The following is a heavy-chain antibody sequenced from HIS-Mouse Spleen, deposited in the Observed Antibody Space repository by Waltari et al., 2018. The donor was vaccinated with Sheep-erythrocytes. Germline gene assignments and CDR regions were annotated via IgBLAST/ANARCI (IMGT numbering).Heavy chain of an antibody. CDR1: GFTFSSYG. CDR2: ISYDGNHK. CDR3: AKGGFGGNSNDAFDI. V-gene: IGHV3-30*18. Sequence: QVQLVESGGGVVQPGRSLRLSCAASGFTFSSYGMHWVRQAPGKGLEWVAVISYDGNHKYYADAVKGRFTISRDNSKNTLYLQMNSLRAEDTAVYYCAKGGFGGNSNDAFDIWGQGTMVTVSS. J-gene: IGHJ3*02. D-gene: IGHD3-16*01.